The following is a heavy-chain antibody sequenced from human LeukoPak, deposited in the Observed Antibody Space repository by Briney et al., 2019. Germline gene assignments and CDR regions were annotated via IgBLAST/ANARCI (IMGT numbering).Heavy chain of an antibody. CDR2: IHTSGST. V-gene: IGHV4-4*07. CDR1: GGSISNYH. CDR3: ARRDISSGWSFDY. D-gene: IGHD6-19*01. J-gene: IGHJ4*02. Sequence: SETLSLTCTVSGGSISNYHWSWIRQPAGKGLEWIGQIHTSGSTNYNPPLKSRVSMSIDTTEDQVSLTIRSVTAADTTFYYCARRDISSGWSFDYWGQGTLVTVSS.